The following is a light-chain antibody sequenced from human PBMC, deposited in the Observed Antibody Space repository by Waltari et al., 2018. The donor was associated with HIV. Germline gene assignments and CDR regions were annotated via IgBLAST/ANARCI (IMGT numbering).Light chain of an antibody. V-gene: IGKV2-28*01. CDR1: QSLLHRNGYNY. CDR2: LAS. CDR3: MQSLETPV. J-gene: IGKJ3*01. Sequence: VMTQFPLSVPVTPGEPASISCRSSQSLLHRNGYNYLDWYLQRPGQSQQLLIYLASYRPSGVPDRFSGRGSGTNFTLKISRVEAEDVGVYYCMQSLETPVFGPGTKVDIK.